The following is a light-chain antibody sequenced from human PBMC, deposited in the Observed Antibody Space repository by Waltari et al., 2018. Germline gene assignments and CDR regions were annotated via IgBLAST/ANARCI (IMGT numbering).Light chain of an antibody. J-gene: IGKJ1*01. CDR3: QQYYDAST. Sequence: DIQMTQSPSTLSASVGDRVTNTCRASRSISSWLAWYQQKPGKAPSLLIYKASSLKSGVPLRFSGSASGTEFTLTISSLQPDDFASYYCQQYYDASTFGQGTKLELK. CDR1: RSISSW. CDR2: KAS. V-gene: IGKV1-5*03.